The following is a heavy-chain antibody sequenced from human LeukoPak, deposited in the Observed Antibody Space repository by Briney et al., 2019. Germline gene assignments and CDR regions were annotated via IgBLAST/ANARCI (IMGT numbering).Heavy chain of an antibody. CDR3: ARRDCVGDCYSNWFDP. V-gene: IGHV1-46*01. Sequence: ASVKLSCKASGYTFTNYFMHWVRHAPGQGLEWRGIINPRGGSTGYAQKFQGRITMTTDMSTRTVYMELSSLESEDTAVYYCARRDCVGDCYSNWFDPWGQGTLVTVSS. D-gene: IGHD2-21*02. CDR2: INPRGGST. J-gene: IGHJ5*02. CDR1: GYTFTNYF.